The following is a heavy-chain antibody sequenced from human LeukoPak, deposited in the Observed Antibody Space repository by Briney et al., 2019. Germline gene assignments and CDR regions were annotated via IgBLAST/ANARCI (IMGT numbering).Heavy chain of an antibody. CDR1: GYTFTNYG. J-gene: IGHJ4*02. CDR3: AREGPVAGRPIDY. CDR2: INPYNRNT. Sequence: GASVKVSCKTSGYTFTNYGISWVRQAPGQGLEWMGWINPYNRNTNYAQKVQDRVAMTTDPSTSTAYMELRSLRSDDTAVYYCAREGPVAGRPIDYWGQGTLVTVSS. V-gene: IGHV1-18*01. D-gene: IGHD6-19*01.